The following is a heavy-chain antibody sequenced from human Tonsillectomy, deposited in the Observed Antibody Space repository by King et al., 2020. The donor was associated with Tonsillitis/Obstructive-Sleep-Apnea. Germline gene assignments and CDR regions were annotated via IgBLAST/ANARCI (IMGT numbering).Heavy chain of an antibody. D-gene: IGHD6-13*01. CDR3: LTAPGI. CDR2: IKSKTDGGTT. Sequence: DVQLVESGGGLVKPGGSLRLSCAVSGFTFSNVWMNWVRQAPGKGLEWVGHIKSKTDGGTTDYAAPVKGRFTISRYDSKNTLYMEMNSLKTEDTAVYYCLTAPGIWGQGTLVTVSP. CDR1: GFTFSNVW. J-gene: IGHJ4*02. V-gene: IGHV3-15*01.